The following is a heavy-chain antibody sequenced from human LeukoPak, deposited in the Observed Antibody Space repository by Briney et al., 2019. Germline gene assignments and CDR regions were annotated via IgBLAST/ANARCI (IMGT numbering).Heavy chain of an antibody. CDR3: ARVRGPRDAFDI. CDR2: INPNSGGT. J-gene: IGHJ3*02. D-gene: IGHD3-10*01. Sequence: EASVKVSCKASGYTFTGYYMHWVRQAPGQGLEWMGWINPNSGGTNYAQKFQGRVTMTRDTSISTAYMELSRLRSDDTAVYYCARVRGPRDAFDIWGQGTMVTVSS. CDR1: GYTFTGYY. V-gene: IGHV1-2*02.